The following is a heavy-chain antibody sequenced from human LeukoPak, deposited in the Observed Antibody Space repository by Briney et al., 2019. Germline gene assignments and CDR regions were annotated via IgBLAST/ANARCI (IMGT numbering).Heavy chain of an antibody. D-gene: IGHD3-10*01. CDR2: ISYSGTT. V-gene: IGHV4-59*01. Sequence: SETLSLTCTVSGDSMTNYHWNWIRQPPGKELEWIGSISYSGTTNYNPSLKSRVTMSVDTSKSQFSLKLNPVTAADTAFYYCARSGLVRGVSTWGQGTLVTVSS. CDR3: ARSGLVRGVST. J-gene: IGHJ4*02. CDR1: GDSMTNYH.